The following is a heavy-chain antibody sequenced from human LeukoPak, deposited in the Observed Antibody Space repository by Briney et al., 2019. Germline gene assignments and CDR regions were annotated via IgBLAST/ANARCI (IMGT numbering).Heavy chain of an antibody. CDR2: MSSGSRYI. CDR3: ARDRPTGASRLFVVQ. J-gene: IGHJ4*02. CDR1: GFTFSSYS. D-gene: IGHD3-3*01. Sequence: GGSLRLSCAASGFTFSSYSMTWVRQAPGKGLEWVSSMSSGSRYIYYADSVRGRFTISRDNAKNSLYLLMNSLKAEDTAVYYCARDRPTGASRLFVVQWGQGTLVTVSS. V-gene: IGHV3-21*01.